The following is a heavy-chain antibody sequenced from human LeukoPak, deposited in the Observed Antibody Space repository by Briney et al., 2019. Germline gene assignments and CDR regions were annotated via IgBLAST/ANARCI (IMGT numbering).Heavy chain of an antibody. J-gene: IGHJ4*02. CDR2: INHSGST. CDR3: ERGGSYSGRHRFDY. Sequence: SETLSLTCAVYGGSFSGYYWSWIRQPPGKGLEWIGEINHSGSTNYNPSLKSRVTISVGTSKNQFSLKLSSVTAADTAVYYCERGGSYSGRHRFDYWGQGTLVTVSP. CDR1: GGSFSGYY. V-gene: IGHV4-34*01. D-gene: IGHD1-26*01.